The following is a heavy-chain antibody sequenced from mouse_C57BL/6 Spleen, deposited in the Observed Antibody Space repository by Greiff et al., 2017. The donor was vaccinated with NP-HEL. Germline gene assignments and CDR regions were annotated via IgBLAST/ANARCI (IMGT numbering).Heavy chain of an antibody. CDR1: GYTFTSYW. J-gene: IGHJ4*01. V-gene: IGHV1-64*01. D-gene: IGHD3-3*01. CDR3: ARLGEYYDAMDY. Sequence: VQLQQSGAELVKPGASVKLSCKASGYTFTSYWMHWVKQRPGQGLEWIGMIHPNSGSTNYNEKFKSKATLTVDKSSSTAYMQRSSLTSEDSAVYYCARLGEYYDAMDYWGQGTSVTVSS. CDR2: IHPNSGST.